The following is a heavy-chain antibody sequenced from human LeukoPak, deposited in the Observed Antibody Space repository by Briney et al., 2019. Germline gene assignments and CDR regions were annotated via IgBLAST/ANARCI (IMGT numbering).Heavy chain of an antibody. CDR3: ARGRAMVRGAYWCDY. Sequence: PSGTLSLTCAVYGGSFSGYYWSWIRQPPGKGLEWIGEINHSGSTNYNPSLKSRVTISVDTSKNQFSLKLSSVTAADTAVYYCARGRAMVRGAYWCDYWGQGTLVTVSS. J-gene: IGHJ4*02. CDR2: INHSGST. V-gene: IGHV4-34*01. D-gene: IGHD3-10*01. CDR1: GGSFSGYY.